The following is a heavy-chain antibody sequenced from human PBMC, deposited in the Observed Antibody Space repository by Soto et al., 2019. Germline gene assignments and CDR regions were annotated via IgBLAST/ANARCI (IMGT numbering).Heavy chain of an antibody. J-gene: IGHJ5*02. Sequence: QVQLVQSGAEVKKPGSSVKVSCKASGGTFSSYAISWVRQAPGQGLEWMGGIIPIFGTANYAQKFQGRVTITADESTSTAYMELSSLRSEDTAVYYCARTLPVYCISTSCYNWFDPWGQGTLVTVSS. CDR3: ARTLPVYCISTSCYNWFDP. CDR2: IIPIFGTA. D-gene: IGHD2-2*01. CDR1: GGTFSSYA. V-gene: IGHV1-69*12.